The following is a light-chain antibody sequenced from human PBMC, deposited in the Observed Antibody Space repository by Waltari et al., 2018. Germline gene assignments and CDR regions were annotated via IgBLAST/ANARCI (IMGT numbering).Light chain of an antibody. J-gene: IGLJ1*01. CDR1: SSAVGGSTD. CDR2: DVS. CDR3: SSYTSSSLWV. Sequence: QSALTQPASVSGSPGQSITISCPGTSSAVGGSTDLSWYQQHPGKAPKLMIYDVSNRPSGVSNRFSGSKSGNTASLTISGLQAEDEADYYCSSYTSSSLWVFGTGTKVTVL. V-gene: IGLV2-14*01.